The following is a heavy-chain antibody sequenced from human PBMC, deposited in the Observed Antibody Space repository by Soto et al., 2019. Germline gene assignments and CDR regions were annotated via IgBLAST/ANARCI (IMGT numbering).Heavy chain of an antibody. D-gene: IGHD1-1*01. V-gene: IGHV3-21*01. J-gene: IGHJ6*02. Sequence: GGSLRLSCAASGFTFSSYSMNWVRQAPGKGLEWVSSTSSSSSYIYYADSVKGRFTISRDNAKNSLYLQMNSLRAEDTAVYYCARQTTVCSYYYGTDVRGQATTVTVSS. CDR1: GFTFSSYS. CDR2: TSSSSSYI. CDR3: ARQTTVCSYYYGTDV.